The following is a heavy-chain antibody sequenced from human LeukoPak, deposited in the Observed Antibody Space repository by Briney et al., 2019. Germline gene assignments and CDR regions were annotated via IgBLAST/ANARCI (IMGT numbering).Heavy chain of an antibody. CDR2: ISYDGSNK. CDR3: AKSDYGDYDGAYYFDY. V-gene: IGHV3-30*18. CDR1: GFTFSSYG. J-gene: IGHJ4*02. Sequence: GGSLRLSCAASGFTFSSYGMHWVRQAPGKGLEWVAVISYDGSNKYYADSVKGRLTICRDNSKNTLYLQMNSLRAEDTAVYYCAKSDYGDYDGAYYFDYWGQGTLVTVSS. D-gene: IGHD4-17*01.